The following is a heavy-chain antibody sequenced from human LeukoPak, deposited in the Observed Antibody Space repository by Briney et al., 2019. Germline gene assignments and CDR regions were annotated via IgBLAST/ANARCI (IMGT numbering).Heavy chain of an antibody. CDR2: IYYSGST. CDR1: GGSFSAYY. V-gene: IGHV4-59*08. D-gene: IGHD2-21*02. Sequence: SETLSLTCAVYGGSFSAYYWSWIRQPPGKGLEWIGYIYYSGSTNYNPSLKSRVTISVDTSKNQFSLKLSSVTAADTAVYYCASTYCGGDCYSGLFDYWGQGTLVTVSS. CDR3: ASTYCGGDCYSGLFDY. J-gene: IGHJ4*02.